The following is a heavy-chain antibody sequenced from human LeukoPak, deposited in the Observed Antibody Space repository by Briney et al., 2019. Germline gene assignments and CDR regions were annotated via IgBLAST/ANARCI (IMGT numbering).Heavy chain of an antibody. CDR2: INPSGGST. CDR1: GYTFTRYG. J-gene: IGHJ4*02. V-gene: IGHV1-46*01. Sequence: ASVKVSCKASGYTFTRYGISWVREAPGQGLEWMGIINPSGGSTSYAQKFQGRVTITRDTSTSTVYMELSSLRSEDTAVYYCARASIVVVVAATVVFDYWGQGTLVTVSS. CDR3: ARASIVVVVAATVVFDY. D-gene: IGHD2-15*01.